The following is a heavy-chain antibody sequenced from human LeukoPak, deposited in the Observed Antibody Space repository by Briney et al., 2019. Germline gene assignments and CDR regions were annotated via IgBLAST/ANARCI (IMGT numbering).Heavy chain of an antibody. J-gene: IGHJ3*02. CDR2: IIPIFGTA. D-gene: IGHD3-22*01. Sequence: ASVKVSCKASGGTFSSYAISWVRQAPGQGPEWMGGIIPIFGTANYAQKFQGRVTITTDESTSTAYMELSSLRSEDTAVYYCARGPPSSGYHDYETYAFDIWGQGTMVTVSS. V-gene: IGHV1-69*05. CDR3: ARGPPSSGYHDYETYAFDI. CDR1: GGTFSSYA.